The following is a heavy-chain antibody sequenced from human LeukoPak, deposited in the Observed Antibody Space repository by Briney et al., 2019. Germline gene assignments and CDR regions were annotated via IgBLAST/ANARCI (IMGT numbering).Heavy chain of an antibody. D-gene: IGHD6-13*01. CDR2: INPNSGGT. CDR1: GYTFTGYY. Sequence: GSSVKVSCKASGYTFTGYYMHWVRQAPGQGLEWMGWINPNSGGTNYAQKFQGRVTMTRDTSISTAYMELSRLRSDDTAVYYCARGQGYSSSEADYWGQGTLVRVSS. J-gene: IGHJ4*02. V-gene: IGHV1-2*02. CDR3: ARGQGYSSSEADY.